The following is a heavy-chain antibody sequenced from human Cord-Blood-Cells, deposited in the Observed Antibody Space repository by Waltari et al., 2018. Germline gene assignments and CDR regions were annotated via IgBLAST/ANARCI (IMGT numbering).Heavy chain of an antibody. CDR2: INHSGST. V-gene: IGHV4-34*01. Sequence: QVQLQQWGAGLLKPSETLSITCAVYGGSFSGYYWSWIRQPPGKGLEWIGEINHSGSTNYNPSLKSRVTISVDTSKNQFSLKLSSVTAADTAVYYCARGGSVAGNHYYYGMDVWGQGTTVTVSS. CDR3: ARGGSVAGNHYYYGMDV. D-gene: IGHD6-19*01. J-gene: IGHJ6*02. CDR1: GGSFSGYY.